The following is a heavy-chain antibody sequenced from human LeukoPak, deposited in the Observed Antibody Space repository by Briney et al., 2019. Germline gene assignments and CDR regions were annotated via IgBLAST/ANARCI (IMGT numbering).Heavy chain of an antibody. D-gene: IGHD1-14*01. CDR2: ISGSGGST. J-gene: IGHJ2*01. CDR3: AKDIPGAFWYFDL. Sequence: GGSLRLSCAASGLTFSSYGMSWVRQAPGKGLEWVSAISGSGGSTYYADSVKGRFTITRDNSKNTLYLQMKRLRAEDTSVYYCAKDIPGAFWYFDLWGRGTLVTASS. V-gene: IGHV3-23*01. CDR1: GLTFSSYG.